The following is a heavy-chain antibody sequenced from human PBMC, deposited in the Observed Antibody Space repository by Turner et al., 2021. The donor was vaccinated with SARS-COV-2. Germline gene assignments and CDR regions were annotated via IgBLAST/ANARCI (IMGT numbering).Heavy chain of an antibody. D-gene: IGHD6-19*01. J-gene: IGHJ3*02. CDR3: AKDIRTTSIAVAGRGAFDI. Sequence: EAQLVEFGGGLVQPGGSLRLSCAASGFTIGSHDMHWVRQATGEGLEWVSAISGSGGSTFYADSVKGRFTISRDDSKNTLYLQMNSLRAEDTAVYYCAKDIRTTSIAVAGRGAFDIWGQGTMVTVSS. V-gene: IGHV3-23*04. CDR1: GFTIGSHD. CDR2: ISGSGGST.